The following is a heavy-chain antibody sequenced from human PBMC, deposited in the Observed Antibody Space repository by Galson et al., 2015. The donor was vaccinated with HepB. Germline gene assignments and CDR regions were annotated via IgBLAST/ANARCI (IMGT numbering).Heavy chain of an antibody. CDR1: CASISSSDYY. J-gene: IGHJ5*01. CDR3: ARWGLKGGFDF. CDR2: IFHSGNS. Sequence: TLSLTCTVSCASISSSDYYWGWIRQPPGKGLEWLGCIFHSGNSYYTPSLKSRLAISVDTSNNQFSLNLSSLTAADTAMYYCARWGLKGGFDFWGQGALVTVAS. V-gene: IGHV4-39*01. D-gene: IGHD3-16*01.